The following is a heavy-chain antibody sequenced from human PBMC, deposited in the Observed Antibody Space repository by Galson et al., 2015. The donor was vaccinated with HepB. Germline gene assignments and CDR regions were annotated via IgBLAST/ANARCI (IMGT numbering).Heavy chain of an antibody. CDR1: GFTFTSSA. V-gene: IGHV1-58*01. CDR3: AAARDCGGDCQPGAFDI. Sequence: SVKVSCKASGFTFTSSAVQWVRQARGQRLEWIGWIVVGSGNTNYAQKFQERVTITRDMSTSTAYMELSSLRSEDTAVYYCAAARDCGGDCQPGAFDIWGQGTMVTVSS. CDR2: IVVGSGNT. D-gene: IGHD2-21*01. J-gene: IGHJ3*02.